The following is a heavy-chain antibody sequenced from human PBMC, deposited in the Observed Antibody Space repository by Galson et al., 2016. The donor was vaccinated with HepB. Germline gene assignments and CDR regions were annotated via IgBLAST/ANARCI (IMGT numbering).Heavy chain of an antibody. J-gene: IGHJ6*04. D-gene: IGHD3/OR15-3a*01. CDR2: ICWNSGAI. V-gene: IGHV3-9*01. CDR1: GFTLDHYA. Sequence: SLRLSCAASGFTLDHYAMHWVRQAPGKGLEWVSGICWNSGAIGYADSVKGRFTVSRDNAKNPLYLQMNSLRAEDTALYYCAKDIGRGTSYYFYGMDVWGKGTTVTVSS. CDR3: AKDIGRGTSYYFYGMDV.